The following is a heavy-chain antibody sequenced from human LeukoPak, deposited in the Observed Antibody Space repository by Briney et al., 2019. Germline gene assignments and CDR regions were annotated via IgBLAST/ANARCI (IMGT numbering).Heavy chain of an antibody. CDR2: ISGDGSGT. CDR3: ASLLTPYHGSGGGGMDV. Sequence: PGGSLRLSCAASGFTFSTHWMYWVRQAPGKELVWVSRISGDGSGTSYADSVKGRFTISRDNAKDTLYLQMTSLRVEDTAVYSCASLLTPYHGSGGGGMDVWGQGTTVTVS. V-gene: IGHV3-74*01. CDR1: GFTFSTHW. J-gene: IGHJ6*02. D-gene: IGHD3-10*01.